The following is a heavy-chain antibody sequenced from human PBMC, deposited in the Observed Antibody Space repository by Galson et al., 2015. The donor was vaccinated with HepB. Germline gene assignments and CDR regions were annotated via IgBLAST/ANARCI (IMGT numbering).Heavy chain of an antibody. D-gene: IGHD3-16*01. CDR2: INAGNGNT. Sequence: SVKVSCKASGYTFTSYAMHWVRQAPGQRLEWMGWINAGNGNTKYSQKFQGRATITRDTSASTAYMELSSLRSENTAVYYCARGGGRRFAPNLSAFDIWGQGTMVTVSS. J-gene: IGHJ3*02. V-gene: IGHV1-3*01. CDR3: ARGGGRRFAPNLSAFDI. CDR1: GYTFTSYA.